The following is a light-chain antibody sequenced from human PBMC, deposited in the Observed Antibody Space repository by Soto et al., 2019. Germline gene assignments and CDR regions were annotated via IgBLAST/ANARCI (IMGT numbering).Light chain of an antibody. CDR2: DVS. CDR3: SSYTSTNTVI. CDR1: SSDVGGYNY. Sequence: QSVLTQPASVSGSPGQSITISCTGTSSDVGGYNYVSWYQHHPGKAPKLMIYDVSNRPSGVSNRFSGSKSDNTASLTISGLQTEDEAEYYCSSYTSTNTVIFGGGTKLTV. J-gene: IGLJ2*01. V-gene: IGLV2-14*03.